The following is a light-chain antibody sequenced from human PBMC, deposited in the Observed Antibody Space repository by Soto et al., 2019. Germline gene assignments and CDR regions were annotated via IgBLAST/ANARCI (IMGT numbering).Light chain of an antibody. CDR3: QQSNGALTWT. CDR1: QYISNH. Sequence: DIHMTQSPSSLSASVGYRFTITCRASQYISNHLNWYQQKLVKAPKLLXYAASSLQSGVPSRFTGSGSGTDFTLTINNLQHEDFGNYYCQQSNGALTWTFGQGTKVDIK. J-gene: IGKJ1*01. V-gene: IGKV1-39*01. CDR2: AAS.